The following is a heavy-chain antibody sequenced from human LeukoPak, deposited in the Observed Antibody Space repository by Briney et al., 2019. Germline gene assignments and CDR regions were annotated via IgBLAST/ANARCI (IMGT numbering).Heavy chain of an antibody. Sequence: VGSLRLSCVASGFAFSTYGMQWVRQAPGKGLEWLAVISDDVINKYYAASVKGRFNIYKYNSKNTLYLQMNGLRPADTAVYYCAKAAGSSSNCYANYWGQGTLVTVSS. CDR2: ISDDVINK. V-gene: IGHV3-30*18. D-gene: IGHD2-2*01. CDR3: AKAAGSSSNCYANY. CDR1: GFAFSTYG. J-gene: IGHJ4*02.